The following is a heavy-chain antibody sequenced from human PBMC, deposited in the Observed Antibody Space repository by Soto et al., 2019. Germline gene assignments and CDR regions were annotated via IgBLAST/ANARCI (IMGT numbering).Heavy chain of an antibody. Sequence: PGESLKSSCKGSGYRFTTYWMGWVRQMPGKGLECMGIIYPGDSDTRYSPSFQGQVTISADKSISTAYLQWSSLKASDTAMYYCARPRSSSRNYYGMDVWGQGTTVTVSS. CDR3: ARPRSSSRNYYGMDV. V-gene: IGHV5-51*01. J-gene: IGHJ6*02. D-gene: IGHD6-13*01. CDR1: GYRFTTYW. CDR2: IYPGDSDT.